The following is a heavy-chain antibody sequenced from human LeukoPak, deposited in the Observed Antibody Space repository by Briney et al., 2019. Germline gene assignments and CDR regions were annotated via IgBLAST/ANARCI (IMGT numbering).Heavy chain of an antibody. J-gene: IGHJ3*02. V-gene: IGHV3-15*07. CDR3: ARRKPYGGYEVSHAFDI. CDR1: GFTFSNAW. D-gene: IGHD5-12*01. Sequence: GGSLRLSCAASGFTFSNAWMNWVRQAPGKGLEWVGRIKSKTDGGTTDYAAPVKGRFTISRDNAKNSLYLQMNSLRAEDTAVYYCARRKPYGGYEVSHAFDIWGQGTMVTVSS. CDR2: IKSKTDGGTT.